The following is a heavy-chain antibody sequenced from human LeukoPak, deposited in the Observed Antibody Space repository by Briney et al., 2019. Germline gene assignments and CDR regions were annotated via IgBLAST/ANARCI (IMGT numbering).Heavy chain of an antibody. CDR3: ASPGGSRGFDY. CDR2: ISYDGSNK. D-gene: IGHD3-10*01. V-gene: IGHV3-30-3*01. J-gene: IGHJ4*02. Sequence: GGSLRLSCAASGFTFSSYAMHWVRQAPGKGLEWVAVISYDGSNKYYADSVKGRFTISRDNSKNTLYLQMNSLRAEDTAVYYCASPGGSRGFDYWGQGTLVTVSS. CDR1: GFTFSSYA.